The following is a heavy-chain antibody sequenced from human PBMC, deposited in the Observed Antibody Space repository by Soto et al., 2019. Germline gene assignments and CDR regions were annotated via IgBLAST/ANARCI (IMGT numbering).Heavy chain of an antibody. D-gene: IGHD4-17*01. Sequence: SETRSLTCIVAAGSISSGGYYWSRIRQHPGKGLEGSAYISDNGSTYYNPSLKSRVTITVDTSKNQFSLKLSSVTAADTAVYYCARDRHGDYVRFGYYYYYMDVWAKGTTVTVSS. V-gene: IGHV4-31*03. CDR2: ISDNGST. CDR1: AGSISSGGYY. J-gene: IGHJ6*03. CDR3: ARDRHGDYVRFGYYYYYMDV.